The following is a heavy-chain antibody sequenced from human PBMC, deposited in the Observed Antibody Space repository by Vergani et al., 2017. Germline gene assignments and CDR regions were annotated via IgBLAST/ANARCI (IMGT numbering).Heavy chain of an antibody. V-gene: IGHV1-46*03. CDR2: ISPDGFST. D-gene: IGHD3-9*01. J-gene: IGHJ4*02. Sequence: QVQLVQSGAEVGKPGASVKISCKAPGYPFTAYYIHWVRQAPEQGLEWVGVISPDGFSTFYAQKFQGRVTITRDTSTSTVYVEVTSLRSDETAVYYCAREPPLTGFFDYWGERTLVTVSS. CDR3: AREPPLTGFFDY. CDR1: GYPFTAYY.